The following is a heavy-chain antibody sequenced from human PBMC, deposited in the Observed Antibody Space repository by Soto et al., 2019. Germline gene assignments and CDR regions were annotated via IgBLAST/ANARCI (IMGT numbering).Heavy chain of an antibody. CDR1: GYTFTSYG. V-gene: IGHV1-18*04. J-gene: IGHJ4*02. CDR3: ASGASRWYPYFLDS. CDR2: ISAYNGNT. Sequence: ASVKVSCKASGYTFTSYGISWVRQAPGQGLEWMGWISAYNGNTNYAQKLQGRVTMTTDTSTSTAYMELSSLRSDDTAVYYCASGASRWYPYFLDSWAQGTPVTVSS. D-gene: IGHD6-13*01.